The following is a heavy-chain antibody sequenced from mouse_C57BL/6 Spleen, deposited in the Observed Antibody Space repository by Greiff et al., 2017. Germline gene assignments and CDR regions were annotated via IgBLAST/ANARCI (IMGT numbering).Heavy chain of an antibody. J-gene: IGHJ1*03. Sequence: EVKLVESGGGLVKPGGSLKLSCAASGFTFSSYAMSWVRQTPEKRLEWVATISDGGSYTYYPDNVKGRFTISRDNAKNNLYLQMSHLKSEDTAMYYCARSDYGSSRHWYFDVWGTGTTVTVSS. V-gene: IGHV5-4*03. CDR1: GFTFSSYA. CDR2: ISDGGSYT. CDR3: ARSDYGSSRHWYFDV. D-gene: IGHD1-1*01.